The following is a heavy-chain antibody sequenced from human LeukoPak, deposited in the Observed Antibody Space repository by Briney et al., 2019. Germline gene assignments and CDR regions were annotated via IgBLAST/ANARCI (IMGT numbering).Heavy chain of an antibody. J-gene: IGHJ5*02. Sequence: GGSLRLSCAASGFTFSDYYMSWIRQAPGKGLEWVSYISSSGSTIYYADSVKGRFTISRDNAKNTLYLQMNSLRAEDTAVYYCVVDEWFVEPLYALNWFDPWGQGTLVTVSS. CDR2: ISSSGSTI. CDR1: GFTFSDYY. V-gene: IGHV3-11*04. D-gene: IGHD3-10*01. CDR3: VVDEWFVEPLYALNWFDP.